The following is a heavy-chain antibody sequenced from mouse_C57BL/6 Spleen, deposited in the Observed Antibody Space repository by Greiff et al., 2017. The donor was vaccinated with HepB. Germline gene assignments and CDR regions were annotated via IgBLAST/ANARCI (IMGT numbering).Heavy chain of an antibody. CDR2: IDPSDSET. CDR3: ARPYSKGYWYFDV. V-gene: IGHV1-52*01. J-gene: IGHJ1*03. D-gene: IGHD2-5*01. CDR1: GYTFTSYW. Sequence: QVQLKQPGAELVRPGSSVKLSCKASGYTFTSYWMHWVKQRPIQGLEWIGNIDPSDSETHYNQKFKDKATLTVDKSSSTAYMQLSSLTSEDSAVYYCARPYSKGYWYFDVWGTGTTVTVSS.